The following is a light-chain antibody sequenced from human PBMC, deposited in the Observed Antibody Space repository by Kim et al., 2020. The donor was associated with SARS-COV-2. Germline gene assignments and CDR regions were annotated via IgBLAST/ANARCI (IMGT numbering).Light chain of an antibody. V-gene: IGKV3-20*01. Sequence: IVLTQSPGTLSLSPGERATLSCRASQSLSSEYLACYQQTSGQPPRLLIFGASSRAAGIPDRFSGSRSGTDFTPTISRLEPEDFAVYYCQQYNRSPPAYTFGQGTKLEI. CDR1: QSLSSEY. CDR2: GAS. J-gene: IGKJ2*01. CDR3: QQYNRSPPAYT.